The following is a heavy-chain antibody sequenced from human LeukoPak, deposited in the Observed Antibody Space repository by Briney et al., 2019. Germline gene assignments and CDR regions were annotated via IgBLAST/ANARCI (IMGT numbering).Heavy chain of an antibody. J-gene: IGHJ4*02. CDR2: ISYDGSNK. Sequence: GRSLRLSCAASGFTFSSYAMHWVRQAPGKGLEWVAVISYDGSNKYYADSVKGRFTISRDNSKNTLYLQMNSLRAEDTAVYYCATACGGDCYSDYWGQATLVTVSS. V-gene: IGHV3-30*04. D-gene: IGHD2-21*02. CDR3: ATACGGDCYSDY. CDR1: GFTFSSYA.